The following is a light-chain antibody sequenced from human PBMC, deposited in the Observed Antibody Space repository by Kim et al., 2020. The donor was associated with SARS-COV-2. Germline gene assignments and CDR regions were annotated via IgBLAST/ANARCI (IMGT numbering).Light chain of an antibody. CDR3: AAWDDSLNGYV. CDR2: NNY. CDR1: RPNVGRYI. Sequence: GKTLTLPSSQRRPNVGRYIVNGFQQLPGTAPKHLIYNNYQRPSGVPGRFSGSKSGTSASLAIGGLQSEDGADYYCAAWDDSLNGYVFGTGTKVTVL. J-gene: IGLJ1*01. V-gene: IGLV1-44*01.